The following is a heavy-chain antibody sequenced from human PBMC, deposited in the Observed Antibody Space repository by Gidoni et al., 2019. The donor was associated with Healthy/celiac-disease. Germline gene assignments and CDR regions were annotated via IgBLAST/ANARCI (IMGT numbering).Heavy chain of an antibody. Sequence: EVQLVESGGGLVQPGGSLRLSCAASGFTFSSYEMNCVRQAPGKGLEWVAYISSSGSTIYYADSVKGRFTISRDNAKNSLYRQRNILRAEDTAVYYCARVRVVAGQHWGQGTLVTVAS. J-gene: IGHJ1*01. CDR1: GFTFSSYE. CDR2: ISSSGSTI. CDR3: ARVRVVAGQH. D-gene: IGHD2-15*01. V-gene: IGHV3-48*03.